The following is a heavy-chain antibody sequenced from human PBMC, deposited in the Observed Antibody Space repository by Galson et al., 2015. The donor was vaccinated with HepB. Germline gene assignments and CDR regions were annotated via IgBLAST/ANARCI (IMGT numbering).Heavy chain of an antibody. Sequence: CAISGDSVSSNHAVWNWIRQSPSRGLEWLGRTYYRSKWYIDYGISVKSRISINADTSRNQFSLHLSSVTPEDTAVYYCAYGSDVWGQGTTVIVSS. CDR3: AYGSDV. J-gene: IGHJ6*02. V-gene: IGHV6-1*01. CDR1: GDSVSSNHAV. CDR2: TYYRSKWYI.